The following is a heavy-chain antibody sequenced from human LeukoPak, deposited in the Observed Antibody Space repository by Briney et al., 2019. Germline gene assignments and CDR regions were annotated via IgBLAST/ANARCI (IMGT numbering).Heavy chain of an antibody. J-gene: IGHJ4*02. CDR2: INHSGST. V-gene: IGHV4-34*01. CDR3: ARGPRYCSGGSCYFNY. Sequence: PSETLSLTCAVYGGSFSGYYWSWIRQPPGKGLEWIGEINHSGSTNYNPSLKSRVTISVDTSKNQFSLKLSSVTAAGTAVYYCARGPRYCSGGSCYFNYWGQGTLVTVSS. CDR1: GGSFSGYY. D-gene: IGHD2-15*01.